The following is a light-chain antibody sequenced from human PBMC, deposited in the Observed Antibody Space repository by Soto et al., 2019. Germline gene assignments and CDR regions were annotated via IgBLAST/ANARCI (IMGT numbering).Light chain of an antibody. V-gene: IGKV3-15*01. CDR3: QHYNNWPIT. Sequence: EIVMTQSPATLSLSPGESVTLSCRASQSVASNLAWYQQRPGQAPSLLIFGASTRAPGIPGRFSGSGSGTDFTLTISSLQSEDFAVYYCQHYNNWPITFGQGTRLEIK. CDR2: GAS. J-gene: IGKJ5*01. CDR1: QSVASN.